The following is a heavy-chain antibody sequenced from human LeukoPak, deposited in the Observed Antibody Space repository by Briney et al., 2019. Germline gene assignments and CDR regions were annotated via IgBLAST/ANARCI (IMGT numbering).Heavy chain of an antibody. CDR3: ARDPRNKGFDP. J-gene: IGHJ5*02. CDR1: GFTFSGYW. Sequence: GGSLRLSCAASGFTFSGYWMHWVRQVPGKGLVWVSCIKGDGSDTTYADSVKGRFTISRDNAKNTLYLQMNSLRVEDVAVYYCARDPRNKGFDPWGQGTLVTVSS. D-gene: IGHD1/OR15-1a*01. CDR2: IKGDGSDT. V-gene: IGHV3-74*03.